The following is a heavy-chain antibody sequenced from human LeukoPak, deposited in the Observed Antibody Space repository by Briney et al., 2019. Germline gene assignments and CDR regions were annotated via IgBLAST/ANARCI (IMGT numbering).Heavy chain of an antibody. Sequence: GGSLRLSCAASGFTVSSNYMSWVRQAPGKGLEWVSVIYSGGRTYYADSVKGRFTLSRDISKNTLYLQMNSLRAGDTAVYYCARVYYGSGSLHYYYYYMNVWGKGTTVTISS. J-gene: IGHJ6*03. D-gene: IGHD3-10*01. CDR3: ARVYYGSGSLHYYYYYMNV. CDR2: IYSGGRT. V-gene: IGHV3-53*01. CDR1: GFTVSSNY.